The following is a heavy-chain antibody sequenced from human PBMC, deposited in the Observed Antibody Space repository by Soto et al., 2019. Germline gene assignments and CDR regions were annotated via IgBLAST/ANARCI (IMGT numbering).Heavy chain of an antibody. CDR1: GYTFTTYS. CDR3: ARDGPRVEGYYGMDV. V-gene: IGHV1-3*01. Sequence: QVQLVQSGAEVKKPGASVKVSCKASGYTFTTYSMHWVRQAPGQRPEWMAWTNAGNGNTKYSQKFQGRLTITRETSASTAYMELSSLRSEDTAVHYCARDGPRVEGYYGMDVWGQGTTVTVSS. D-gene: IGHD3-22*01. J-gene: IGHJ6*02. CDR2: TNAGNGNT.